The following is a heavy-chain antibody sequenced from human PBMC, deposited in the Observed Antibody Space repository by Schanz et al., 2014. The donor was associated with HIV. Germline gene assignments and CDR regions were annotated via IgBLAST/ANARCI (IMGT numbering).Heavy chain of an antibody. J-gene: IGHJ4*02. Sequence: VQLVESGGGLVGTGGSLRLSCKASGFGLSGYGMSWVRQAPGKGLEWVAVIWYDGSNKYYADSVKGRFTISRDDSANTVHLQMSSVRAEDTGVYFCARVSRPYSSGWYNVDYWGQGTLVTVSS. CDR3: ARVSRPYSSGWYNVDY. V-gene: IGHV3-33*08. D-gene: IGHD6-19*01. CDR1: GFGLSGYG. CDR2: IWYDGSNK.